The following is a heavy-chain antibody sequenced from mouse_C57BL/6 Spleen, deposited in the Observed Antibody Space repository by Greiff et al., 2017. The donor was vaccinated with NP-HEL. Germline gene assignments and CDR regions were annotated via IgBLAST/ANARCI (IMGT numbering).Heavy chain of an antibody. Sequence: EVQLQQSGPELVKPGASVKISCKASGYTFTDYYMNWVKQSHGKSLEWIGDINPNNGGTSYNQKFKGKATLTVDKSSSTAYMELRSLTSEDSAVYYCASPFHYYGSPYYAMDYWGQGTSVTVSS. CDR2: INPNNGGT. V-gene: IGHV1-26*01. D-gene: IGHD1-1*01. CDR3: ASPFHYYGSPYYAMDY. CDR1: GYTFTDYY. J-gene: IGHJ4*01.